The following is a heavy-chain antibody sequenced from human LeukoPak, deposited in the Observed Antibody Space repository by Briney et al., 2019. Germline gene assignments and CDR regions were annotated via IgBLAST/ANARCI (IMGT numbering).Heavy chain of an antibody. CDR3: ARGYGAYSSSSGSQFDY. D-gene: IGHD6-6*01. CDR2: IIPIFGTA. CDR1: GGTFSSYA. J-gene: IGHJ4*02. Sequence: SVKVSCKASGGTFSSYAISWVRQAPGQGLEWMGGIIPIFGTANYAQKFQGRVTITTAESTSTAYMELSSLRSEDTAVYYCARGYGAYSSSSGSQFDYWGQGTLVTVSS. V-gene: IGHV1-69*05.